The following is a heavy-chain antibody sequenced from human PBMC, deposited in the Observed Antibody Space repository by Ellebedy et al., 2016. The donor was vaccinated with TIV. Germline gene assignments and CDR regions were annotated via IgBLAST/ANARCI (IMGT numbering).Heavy chain of an antibody. CDR2: LYYSGNT. D-gene: IGHD3-9*01. CDR1: GGSISSSNYF. V-gene: IGHV4-39*02. J-gene: IGHJ5*02. Sequence: PSETLSLTCTVSGGSISSSNYFWGWIRQPPGKGLEWIGTLYYSGNTYYNPSLKSRVTISGDTSKNQFSLKLSSVTAADTAVYYCAREYYDILIGVGGWFDPWGQGTLVTVSS. CDR3: AREYYDILIGVGGWFDP.